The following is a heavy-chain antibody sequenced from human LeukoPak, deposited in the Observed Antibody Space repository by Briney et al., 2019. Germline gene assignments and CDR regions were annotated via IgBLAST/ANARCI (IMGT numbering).Heavy chain of an antibody. Sequence: ASVKVSCKASGYTFTIYDINWVRQATGQGLEWMGWMKPNSGNTGYAQKFQGRVTITRNTSISTAYMELSSLRSEDTAVYYCARGGYCSSSSCYGVTWFDPWGQGTLVTVSS. D-gene: IGHD2-2*01. V-gene: IGHV1-8*03. J-gene: IGHJ5*02. CDR3: ARGGYCSSSSCYGVTWFDP. CDR1: GYTFTIYD. CDR2: MKPNSGNT.